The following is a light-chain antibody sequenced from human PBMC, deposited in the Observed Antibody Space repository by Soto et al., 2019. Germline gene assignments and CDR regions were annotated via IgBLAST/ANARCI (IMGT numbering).Light chain of an antibody. J-gene: IGLJ1*01. Sequence: QSVLTQPPSASGTPGQRVTISCSGSNSNIGSNTVNWYQQFPGAAPKLLIYSNNQRPSGVPDRFSGSKSGTSASLAISGLQSEDEADYYCAAWDDSLNGLYVFGTGTKVTVL. CDR1: NSNIGSNT. CDR2: SNN. CDR3: AAWDDSLNGLYV. V-gene: IGLV1-44*01.